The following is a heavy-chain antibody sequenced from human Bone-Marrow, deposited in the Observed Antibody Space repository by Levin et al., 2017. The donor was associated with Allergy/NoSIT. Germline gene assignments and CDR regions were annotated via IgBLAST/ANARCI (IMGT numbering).Heavy chain of an antibody. CDR2: ISSSGSTI. V-gene: IGHV3-11*01. CDR1: GFTFSDYY. Sequence: GESLKISCAASGFTFSDYYMSWIRQAPGKGLEWVSYISSSGSTIYYADSVKGRFTISRDNAKNSLYLQMNSLRAEDTAVYYCARRRITMTNTDYGMDVWGQGTTVTVSS. J-gene: IGHJ6*02. CDR3: ARRRITMTNTDYGMDV. D-gene: IGHD3-22*01.